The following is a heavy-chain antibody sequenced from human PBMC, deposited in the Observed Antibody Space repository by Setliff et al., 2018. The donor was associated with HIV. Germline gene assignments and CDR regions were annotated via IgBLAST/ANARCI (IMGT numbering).Heavy chain of an antibody. CDR2: IWHDGSIK. CDR3: SSHYGSGTSH. D-gene: IGHD3-10*01. CDR1: GIMFSTYG. J-gene: IGHJ4*02. Sequence: GGSLRLSCAASGIMFSTYGMHWVRQAPGKGLEWVAVIWHDGSIKDYVDSVKGRFTISRDNAKNSLYLQMNSLRAEDTAVYYCSSHYGSGTSHWGQGTLVTVSS. V-gene: IGHV3-33*03.